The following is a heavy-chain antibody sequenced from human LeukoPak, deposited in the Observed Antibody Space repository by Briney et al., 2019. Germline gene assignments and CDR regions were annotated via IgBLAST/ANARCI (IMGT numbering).Heavy chain of an antibody. Sequence: ASVKVSCKASGYTFISFGIAWVRQAPGQGLEWVGWISAYNGNTNSAQNLQGRVTMTTDTSTSTAYMELSSLRSEDTAVYYCASSGSHPPPLDSGSYQDAFDIWGQGTMVTVSS. CDR2: ISAYNGNT. CDR3: ASSGSHPPPLDSGSYQDAFDI. V-gene: IGHV1-18*01. CDR1: GYTFISFG. J-gene: IGHJ3*02. D-gene: IGHD1-26*01.